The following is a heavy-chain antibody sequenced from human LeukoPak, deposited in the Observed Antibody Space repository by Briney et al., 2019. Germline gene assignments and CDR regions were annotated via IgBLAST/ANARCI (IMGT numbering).Heavy chain of an antibody. CDR1: GFTFDDYA. J-gene: IGHJ6*02. D-gene: IGHD3-10*01. CDR3: AKGSGIYYYYGMDV. Sequence: GRSLRLSCAASGFTFDDYAMHWVRQAPGKGLEWVSAISGSGGSTNYADSVKGRFAISRDNSKNTLSLQMNSLRAEDTAVYYCAKGSGIYYYYGMDVWGQGTTVTVSS. V-gene: IGHV3-23*01. CDR2: ISGSGGST.